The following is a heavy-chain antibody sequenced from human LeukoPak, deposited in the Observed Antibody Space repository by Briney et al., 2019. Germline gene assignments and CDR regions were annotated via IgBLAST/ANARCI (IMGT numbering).Heavy chain of an antibody. CDR2: TSSSGSYI. V-gene: IGHV3-21*01. CDR3: ARVWYSSGWYYDY. D-gene: IGHD6-19*01. Sequence: GGSLRLSCAASGITFSSHTMNWVRQAPGKGLEWVSSTSSSGSYIYYADSVKGRFTISRDNAKNSLYLQMNSLRAEDTAVYYCARVWYSSGWYYDYWGQGTLVTVSS. CDR1: GITFSSHT. J-gene: IGHJ4*02.